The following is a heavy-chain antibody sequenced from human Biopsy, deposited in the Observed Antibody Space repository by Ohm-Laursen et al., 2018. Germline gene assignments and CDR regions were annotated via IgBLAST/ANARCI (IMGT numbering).Heavy chain of an antibody. CDR2: MNEDESIK. D-gene: IGHD3-22*01. Sequence: SLRLSCAASGFIFSNYWMGWVRQAPGKGLEWVTNMNEDESIKNYVDSVKGRFTISRDNAKNSLYPQLNSLRAEDTAVYYLARAGYSSGYDYWGQGTLVTVSS. J-gene: IGHJ4*02. CDR1: GFIFSNYW. CDR3: ARAGYSSGYDY. V-gene: IGHV3-7*01.